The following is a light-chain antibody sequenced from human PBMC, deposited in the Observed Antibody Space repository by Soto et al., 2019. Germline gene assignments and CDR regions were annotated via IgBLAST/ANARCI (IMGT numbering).Light chain of an antibody. J-gene: IGLJ1*01. CDR1: SSDVGAYNY. Sequence: QSVLTQPASVSGSLGQSITISCSGTSSDVGAYNYVSWYQQYPGKAPKLMIYHVTDRPSGVSNRFSGSKSGNTASLTISGLQAEDEADYYCCSYTTSNTHVFGPGTK. V-gene: IGLV2-14*01. CDR2: HVT. CDR3: CSYTTSNTHV.